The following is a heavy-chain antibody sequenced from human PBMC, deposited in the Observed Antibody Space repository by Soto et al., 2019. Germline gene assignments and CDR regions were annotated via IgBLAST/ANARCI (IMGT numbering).Heavy chain of an antibody. Sequence: GVSLRLSCAASGFTFSSYGMHWVRQAPGKGLEWVAVIWYDGSNKYYVDSVKGRFTISRDNSKNTLYLQMNSLRAEDTAVYYCARSCSGGSCFDYWGQGTLVTVSS. CDR3: ARSCSGGSCFDY. V-gene: IGHV3-33*01. J-gene: IGHJ4*02. CDR2: IWYDGSNK. CDR1: GFTFSSYG. D-gene: IGHD2-15*01.